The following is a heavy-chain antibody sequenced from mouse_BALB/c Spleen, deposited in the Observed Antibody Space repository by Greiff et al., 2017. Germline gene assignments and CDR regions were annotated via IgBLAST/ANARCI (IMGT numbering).Heavy chain of an antibody. CDR3: ARYYYGSTYFDY. J-gene: IGHJ2*01. D-gene: IGHD1-1*01. Sequence: EVMLVESGGGLVKPGGSLKLSCAASGFTFSSYTMSWVRQTPEKRLEWVATISSGGGNTYYPDSVKGRFTISRDNAKNNLYLQMSSLRSEDTALDYCARYYYGSTYFDYWGQGTTLTVSS. CDR2: ISSGGGNT. V-gene: IGHV5-9*03. CDR1: GFTFSSYT.